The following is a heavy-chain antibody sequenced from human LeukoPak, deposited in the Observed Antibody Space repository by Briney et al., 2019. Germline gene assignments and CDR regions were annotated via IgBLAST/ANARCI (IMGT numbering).Heavy chain of an antibody. D-gene: IGHD6-19*01. J-gene: IGHJ4*02. CDR3: ARGSGWYRVDY. CDR1: GGSISSGGYY. V-gene: IGHV4-31*03. Sequence: SQTPSLTCTVSGGSISSGGYYWSWIRQHPGKGLEWIGYIYYSGSTYYNPSLKSRVTISVDTSKNQFSLKLSSVTAADTAVYYCARGSGWYRVDYWGQGTLVTVSS. CDR2: IYYSGST.